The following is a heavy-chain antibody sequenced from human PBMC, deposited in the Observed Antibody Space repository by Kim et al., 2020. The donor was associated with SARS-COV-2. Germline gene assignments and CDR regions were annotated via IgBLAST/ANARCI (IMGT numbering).Heavy chain of an antibody. Sequence: GGSLRLSCAASGFTFSSYAMHWVRQAPGKGLEWVAVISYDGSNKYYADSVKGRFTISRDNSKNTLYLQMNSLRAEDTAVYYCARGGAYYYGSGGFDYGG. CDR1: GFTFSSYA. V-gene: IGHV3-30*04. D-gene: IGHD3-10*01. CDR2: ISYDGSNK. CDR3: ARGGAYYYGSGGFDY. J-gene: IGHJ4*01.